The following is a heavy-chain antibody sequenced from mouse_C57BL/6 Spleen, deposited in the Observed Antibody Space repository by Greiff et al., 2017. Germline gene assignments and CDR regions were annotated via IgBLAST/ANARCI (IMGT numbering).Heavy chain of an antibody. CDR1: GYTFTSYW. D-gene: IGHD1-1*01. CDR3: ARSFYYYGSRYFDV. CDR2: IDPSDSYT. Sequence: VQLQQPGAELVMPGASVKLSCKASGYTFTSYWMHWVKQRPGQGLEWIGEIDPSDSYTNYNQKFKGKSTLTVDKSSSTAYMQLSSLTSEDSAVYYCARSFYYYGSRYFDVWGTGTTVTVSS. V-gene: IGHV1-69*01. J-gene: IGHJ1*03.